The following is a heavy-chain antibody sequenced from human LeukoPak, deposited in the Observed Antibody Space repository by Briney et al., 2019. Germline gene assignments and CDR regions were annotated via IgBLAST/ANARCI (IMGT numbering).Heavy chain of an antibody. D-gene: IGHD6-6*01. CDR1: GFTFSTSW. CDR3: ARVLTSSSSLS. J-gene: IGHJ5*02. Sequence: GGSLRLSCATSGFTFSTSWMHWVRQAPGKGLVWVSVIYSGGSTYYADSVKGRFTISRDNSKNTLYLQMNSLRAEDTAVYYCARVLTSSSSLSWGQGTLVTVSS. V-gene: IGHV3-53*01. CDR2: IYSGGST.